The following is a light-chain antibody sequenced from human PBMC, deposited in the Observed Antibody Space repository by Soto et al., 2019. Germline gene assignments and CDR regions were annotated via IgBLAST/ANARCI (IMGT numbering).Light chain of an antibody. CDR1: QGIINY. J-gene: IGKJ3*01. V-gene: IGKV1-9*01. CDR2: GAS. Sequence: IQFTQSPSSLSASVGDRVTITCRASQGIINYLAWYQQKPGKAPKLLIYGASTLQSGVPSRFGGSGSGTEFTLTVSSLQPEDFATYYWQQLFVYPPTFGPGTNLDVK. CDR3: QQLFVYPPT.